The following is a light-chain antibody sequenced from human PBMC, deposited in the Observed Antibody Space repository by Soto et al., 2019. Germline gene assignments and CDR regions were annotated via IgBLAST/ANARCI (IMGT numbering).Light chain of an antibody. J-gene: IGLJ2*01. CDR1: SSDVGGYNS. CDR2: EVS. V-gene: IGLV2-14*01. Sequence: QSALTQPASVSGSPGQSITISCTGTSSDVGGYNSVSWYQHHPGKAPKLMIYEVSNRPSGVSNRFSGSKSGNTASLIISGLQAEDEADYYCSSYISSSPVVFGGGTKLTVL. CDR3: SSYISSSPVV.